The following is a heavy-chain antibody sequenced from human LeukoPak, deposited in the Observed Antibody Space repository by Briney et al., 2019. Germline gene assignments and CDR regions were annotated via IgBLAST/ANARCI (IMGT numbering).Heavy chain of an antibody. CDR2: IKTDGSS. CDR1: GFSFSSYW. J-gene: IGHJ3*02. Sequence: GGSLRLSCAASGFSFSSYWMHWVRQAPGKGLVWVSYIKTDGSSADSVKGRFTISRDNAKNTLYLQMNSLRADDTAVYYCARGSHDAFDIWGQGTMDTVSS. D-gene: IGHD3-10*01. CDR3: ARGSHDAFDI. V-gene: IGHV3-74*01.